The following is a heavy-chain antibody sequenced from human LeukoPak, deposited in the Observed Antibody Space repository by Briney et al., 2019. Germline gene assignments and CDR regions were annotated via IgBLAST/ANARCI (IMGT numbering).Heavy chain of an antibody. Sequence: PGGSLRLSCAASGFTFSSYAMSWVRQAPGKGLEWVSAISDSGGRAVYADSVKGRFTISRDNAKNSLYLQMNSLRVEDTAVYYCARDHFDYRLDYWGQGTLVTVSS. V-gene: IGHV3-23*01. CDR1: GFTFSSYA. J-gene: IGHJ4*02. D-gene: IGHD4-11*01. CDR2: ISDSGGRA. CDR3: ARDHFDYRLDY.